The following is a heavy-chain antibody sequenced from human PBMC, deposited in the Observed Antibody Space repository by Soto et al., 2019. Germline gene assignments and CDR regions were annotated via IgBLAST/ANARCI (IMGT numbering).Heavy chain of an antibody. CDR1: GGSISSGGYS. V-gene: IGHV4-30-2*02. Sequence: SETLCLTCAVSGGSISSGGYSWSWIRQPPGKGLEWIGYIYHSGSTYYNPSLKSRVTISVDRSKNQFSLKVSSVTAADTAVYYCASSSGSYTKFDYWGQGALVTVSS. CDR2: IYHSGST. CDR3: ASSSGSYTKFDY. J-gene: IGHJ4*02. D-gene: IGHD1-26*01.